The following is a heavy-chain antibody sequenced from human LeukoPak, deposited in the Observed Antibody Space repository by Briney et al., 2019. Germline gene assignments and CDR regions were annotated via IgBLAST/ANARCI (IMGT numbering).Heavy chain of an antibody. CDR2: ISAYNGNT. CDR3: ARCGYGDYVLILDY. CDR1: GYTFTSYG. J-gene: IGHJ4*02. D-gene: IGHD4-17*01. V-gene: IGHV1-18*01. Sequence: ASVKVSCKASGYTFTSYGISWVRQAPGQGLEWMGWISAYNGNTNYAQKLQGRVTMTTDTSTSTAYMELRSLRSDDTAVYHCARCGYGDYVLILDYWGQGTLVTVSS.